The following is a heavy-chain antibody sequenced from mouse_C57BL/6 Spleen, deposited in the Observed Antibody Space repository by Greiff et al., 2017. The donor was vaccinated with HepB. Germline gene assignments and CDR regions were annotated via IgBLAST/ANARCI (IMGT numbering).Heavy chain of an antibody. J-gene: IGHJ3*01. CDR3: ALRGLYGYDVPAY. D-gene: IGHD2-2*01. Sequence: QVQLQQSGPGLVAPSQSLSITCTVSGFSLTSYGVDWVRQHPGKGLEWLGVIWGGGSTNYNSALMYRLSISKDNSKGQVILKMNSLQTDDTAMYYCALRGLYGYDVPAYWGQGTLVTVSA. CDR1: GFSLTSYG. CDR2: IWGGGST. V-gene: IGHV2-9*01.